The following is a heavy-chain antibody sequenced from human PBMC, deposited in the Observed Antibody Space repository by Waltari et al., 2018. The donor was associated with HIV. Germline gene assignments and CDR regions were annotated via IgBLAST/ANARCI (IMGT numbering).Heavy chain of an antibody. D-gene: IGHD3-16*02. CDR1: GFSLSNARMG. J-gene: IGHJ4*02. CDR3: ERIFKYYDYVWGSYRPGPFDY. V-gene: IGHV2-26*01. CDR2: IFSNDEK. Sequence: QVTLKESGPVLVKPTETLTLTCTVSGFSLSNARMGVTWIRQPPGKALEWLAHIFSNDEKSYSTSTKSRLNISKDTSKSQVVLTMTNMDPVDTATYFCERIFKYYDYVWGSYRPGPFDYWGQGALVPVSP.